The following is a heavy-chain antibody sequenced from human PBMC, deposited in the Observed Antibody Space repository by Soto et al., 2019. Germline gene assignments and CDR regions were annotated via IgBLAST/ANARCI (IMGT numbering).Heavy chain of an antibody. CDR3: ARVDSSGSYFDY. CDR1: GGSISSYY. V-gene: IGHV4-59*01. Sequence: QVQLQESGPGLVKPSETLSLTCTVSGGSISSYYWSWIRQHPGKGLEWIAYIYYTGSTNYNPSLKSRVTLSADTSKNQFSLKLISVTAADTAMYYCARVDSSGSYFDYWGQGTLVTVSS. J-gene: IGHJ4*02. CDR2: IYYTGST. D-gene: IGHD3-22*01.